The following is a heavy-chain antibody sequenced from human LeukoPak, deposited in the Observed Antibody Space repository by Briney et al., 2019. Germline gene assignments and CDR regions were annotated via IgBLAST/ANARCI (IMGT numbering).Heavy chain of an antibody. CDR1: RFTFSSYW. CDR3: AKVRGTNYYYYYGMDV. D-gene: IGHD1/OR15-1a*01. Sequence: PGGSLRLSCAASRFTFSSYWMNWARQAPGKGLEWVSSLTSSGDTTYYADSVKGRFTVSRDNSKNTLFLQMNSLRADDTAVYYCAKVRGTNYYYYYGMDVWGQGTTVTVSS. CDR2: LTSSGDTT. J-gene: IGHJ6*02. V-gene: IGHV3-23*01.